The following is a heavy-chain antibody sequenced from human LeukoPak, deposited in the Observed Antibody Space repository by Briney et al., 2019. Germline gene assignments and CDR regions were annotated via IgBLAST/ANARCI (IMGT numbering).Heavy chain of an antibody. J-gene: IGHJ4*02. V-gene: IGHV4-59*08. CDR1: GGSMNAYY. D-gene: IGHD6-6*01. CDR2: IYYSGST. CDR3: ANIAGSSSF. Sequence: PSETLSLTCTVSGGSMNAYYWTWFRQPPGKGLEWIGYIYYSGSTNYNPSLKSRLTISVDTSNNQFSLKLSSVTAADTAVYYCANIAGSSSFWGQGTLVTVSS.